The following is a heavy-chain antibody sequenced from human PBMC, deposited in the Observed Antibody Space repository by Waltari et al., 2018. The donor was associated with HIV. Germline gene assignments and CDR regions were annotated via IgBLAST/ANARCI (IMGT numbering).Heavy chain of an antibody. CDR2: IYYSGTT. Sequence: QLQLQESGPGLVKPSETLSLTCTVSGGSISSSSYYWGWIRQPPGKGLEWIGSIYYSGTTYYNPSLKSRVTISVDTSKNQFSLKLSSVTAADTAVYYCARGEWGVGAFDYWGQGTLVTVSS. J-gene: IGHJ4*02. CDR1: GGSISSSSYY. D-gene: IGHD3-16*01. V-gene: IGHV4-39*01. CDR3: ARGEWGVGAFDY.